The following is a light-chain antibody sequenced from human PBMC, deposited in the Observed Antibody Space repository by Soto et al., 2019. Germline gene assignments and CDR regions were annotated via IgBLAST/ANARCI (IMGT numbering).Light chain of an antibody. J-gene: IGLJ1*01. CDR1: TNDVGGYNY. CDR2: EVS. V-gene: IGLV2-14*01. Sequence: QSVRTQPASVSVSPGQSITISCTGTTNDVGGYNYVSWYQQHPGKAPKLLIFEVSSRPSGVSNRFSGSKSGNTASLTISALQAEDEADYFCNSYTSSTSRPYVFGTGTKVTVL. CDR3: NSYTSSTSRPYV.